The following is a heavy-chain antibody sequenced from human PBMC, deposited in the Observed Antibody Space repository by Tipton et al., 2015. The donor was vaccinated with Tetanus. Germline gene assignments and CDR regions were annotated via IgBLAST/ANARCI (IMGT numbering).Heavy chain of an antibody. J-gene: IGHJ4*02. Sequence: QLVQSGGEVKKPGEFLKFSRKGSGSFFTNYWTGWVRQKPGKGLDWMGITNPGDPDTRYSPSFQGRVTISVDKSITTAYLQWSSLKASDTSMFYCARAHCTDGVCNFDFWGQGALVTVAS. CDR3: ARAHCTDGVCNFDF. CDR2: TNPGDPDT. D-gene: IGHD2-8*01. CDR1: GSFFTNYW. V-gene: IGHV5-51*02.